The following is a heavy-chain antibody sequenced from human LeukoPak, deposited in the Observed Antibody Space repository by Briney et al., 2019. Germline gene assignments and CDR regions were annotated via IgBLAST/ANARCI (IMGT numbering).Heavy chain of an antibody. V-gene: IGHV4-34*01. CDR2: INHSGST. D-gene: IGHD3-22*01. J-gene: IGHJ4*02. Sequence: KPSETLSLTCAVYGGSFSGYYWSWIRQPPGKGLEWIGEINHSGSTNYNPSLKSRVTISVDTSKNQFSLKLSSVTAADTAVYYCARGCRLADYDSSGSREYYFDYWGQGTLVTVSS. CDR1: GGSFSGYY. CDR3: ARGCRLADYDSSGSREYYFDY.